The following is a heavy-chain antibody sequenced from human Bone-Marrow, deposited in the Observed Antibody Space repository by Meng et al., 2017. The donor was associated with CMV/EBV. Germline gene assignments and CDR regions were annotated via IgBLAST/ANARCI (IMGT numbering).Heavy chain of an antibody. J-gene: IGHJ6*02. CDR3: ARSNYCNTIPCSLLRADYYYGLDV. Sequence: SETLSLTCAVYGDSFSNYFWNWVRQPPGKGLEWIGEINNKASTNYNPSLKSRVTLSVDTSKNQFSLKLTSLTAADTAVYYCARSNYCNTIPCSLLRADYYYGLDVWGQGTTVTVSS. D-gene: IGHD2/OR15-2a*01. CDR2: INNKAST. V-gene: IGHV4-34*01. CDR1: GDSFSNYF.